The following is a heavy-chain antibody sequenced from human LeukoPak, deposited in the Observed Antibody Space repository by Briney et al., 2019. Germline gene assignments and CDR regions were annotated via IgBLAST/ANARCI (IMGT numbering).Heavy chain of an antibody. CDR3: ARGFIAVAGTLDY. V-gene: IGHV3-21*01. D-gene: IGHD6-19*01. CDR1: GFTSSSYS. J-gene: IGHJ4*02. CDR2: ISSSSSYI. Sequence: PGGSLRLSYAASGFTSSSYSMNWVRQAPGKGLEWVSSISSSSSYIYYADSVKGRFTISRDNAKNSLYLQMNSLRAEDTAVYYCARGFIAVAGTLDYWGQGTLVTVSS.